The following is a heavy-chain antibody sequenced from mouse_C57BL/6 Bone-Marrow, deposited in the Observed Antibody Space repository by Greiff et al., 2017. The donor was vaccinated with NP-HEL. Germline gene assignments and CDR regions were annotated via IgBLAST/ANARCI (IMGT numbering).Heavy chain of an antibody. CDR3: ARDRTAQALFDY. CDR1: GFTFSSYA. V-gene: IGHV5-4*01. CDR2: ISDGGSYT. Sequence: DVMLVESGGGLVKPGGSLKLSCAASGFTFSSYAMSWVRQTPEKRLEWVATISDGGSYTYYPDNVKGRFTISRDNAKNNLYLQMSHLKSEDTAMYYCARDRTAQALFDYWGQGTTLTVSS. D-gene: IGHD3-2*02. J-gene: IGHJ2*01.